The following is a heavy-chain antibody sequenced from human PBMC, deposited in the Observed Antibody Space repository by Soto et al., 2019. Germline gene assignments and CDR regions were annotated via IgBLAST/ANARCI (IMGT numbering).Heavy chain of an antibody. D-gene: IGHD2-2*01. J-gene: IGHJ5*02. CDR2: ISAYNGNT. Sequence: ASVEVSCKASGYTFTSYGISWVRQAPGQGLEWMGWISAYNGNTNYAQKLQGRVTMTTDTSTSTAYMELRSLRSDDTAVYYCARDGDIVVVPALNWFDPWGQGTLVTVSS. CDR3: ARDGDIVVVPALNWFDP. CDR1: GYTFTSYG. V-gene: IGHV1-18*04.